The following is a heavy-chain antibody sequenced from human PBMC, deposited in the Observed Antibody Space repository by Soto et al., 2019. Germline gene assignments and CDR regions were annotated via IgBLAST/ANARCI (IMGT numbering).Heavy chain of an antibody. CDR1: GGSISSYY. Sequence: SETLSLTCTVSGGSISSYYWSWIRQPPGKGLEWIGYIYYSGSTNYNPSLKSRVSISVDTSKNQFSLKLSSVTAADTAVYYCASTTQVLRRGAFDIWGQGTMVTVSS. CDR2: IYYSGST. D-gene: IGHD2-15*01. CDR3: ASTTQVLRRGAFDI. V-gene: IGHV4-59*01. J-gene: IGHJ3*02.